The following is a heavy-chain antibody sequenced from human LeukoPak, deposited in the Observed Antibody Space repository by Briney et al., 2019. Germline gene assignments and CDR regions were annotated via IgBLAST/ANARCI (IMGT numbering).Heavy chain of an antibody. J-gene: IGHJ4*02. CDR3: AKENYYGSGSYYVDY. D-gene: IGHD3-10*01. CDR2: ISGSGGST. Sequence: PGGSLRLSWAASGFTFSSYAMSWVRQAPGKGLEWVSAISGSGGSTYYADSVKGRFTISRDNSKNTLYLQMNSLRAEDTAVYYCAKENYYGSGSYYVDYWGQGTLVTVSS. V-gene: IGHV3-23*01. CDR1: GFTFSSYA.